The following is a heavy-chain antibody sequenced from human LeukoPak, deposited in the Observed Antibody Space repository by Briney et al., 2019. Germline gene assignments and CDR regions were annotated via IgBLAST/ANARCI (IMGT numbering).Heavy chain of an antibody. Sequence: PSETLSLTCAVYGGSFSGYYWSGIRQPPGKGLEWIGEINHSGSTNYNPSLKSRVTISVDTSKNQFSLKLSSVTAADTAVYYCAREGIVVVTAFDYWGQGTLVTVSS. J-gene: IGHJ4*02. CDR2: INHSGST. CDR1: GGSFSGYY. V-gene: IGHV4-34*01. D-gene: IGHD2-21*02. CDR3: AREGIVVVTAFDY.